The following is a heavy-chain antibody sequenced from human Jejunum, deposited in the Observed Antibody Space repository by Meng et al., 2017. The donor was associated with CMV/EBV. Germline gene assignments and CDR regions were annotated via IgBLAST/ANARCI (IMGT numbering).Heavy chain of an antibody. J-gene: IGHJ6*02. D-gene: IGHD2-15*01. CDR3: LLTPRRVGHGMDV. Sequence: SGYTFPSSVINWVRQATGQGLEWMGWMNPNNGNTGYGQKFQGRVTLTRNTAISTAYMELSSLRSEDTAVYYCLLTPRRVGHGMDVWGQGTTVTVSS. CDR2: MNPNNGNT. V-gene: IGHV1-8*01. CDR1: GYTFPSSV.